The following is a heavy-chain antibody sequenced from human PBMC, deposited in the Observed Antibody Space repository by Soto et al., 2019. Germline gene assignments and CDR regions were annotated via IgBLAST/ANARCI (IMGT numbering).Heavy chain of an antibody. CDR3: ARDTEWLRSSDYYYYYGMDV. J-gene: IGHJ6*02. CDR1: GYTFTSYG. D-gene: IGHD5-12*01. Sequence: ASVKVSCKASGYTFTSYGISWVRQAPGQGLEWMGWISAYNGNTNYAQKLQGRVTMTTDTSTSTAYMELRSLRSDDTAVYYCARDTEWLRSSDYYYYYGMDVWGQGTTVTVS. CDR2: ISAYNGNT. V-gene: IGHV1-18*01.